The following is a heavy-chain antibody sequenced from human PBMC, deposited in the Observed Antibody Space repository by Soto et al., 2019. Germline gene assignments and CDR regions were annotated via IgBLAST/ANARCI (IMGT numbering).Heavy chain of an antibody. Sequence: QVQLVESGGGVVQPGRSLRLSCAASGFTFSSYGMHWVRQAPGKGLEWVAVISYDGSNKYYADSVKGRFTSSRDNSKNTLYLQMNSLRAEDTAVYYCAKLRDRATDAFDIWGQGTMVTVSS. CDR3: AKLRDRATDAFDI. CDR2: ISYDGSNK. J-gene: IGHJ3*02. CDR1: GFTFSSYG. V-gene: IGHV3-30*18.